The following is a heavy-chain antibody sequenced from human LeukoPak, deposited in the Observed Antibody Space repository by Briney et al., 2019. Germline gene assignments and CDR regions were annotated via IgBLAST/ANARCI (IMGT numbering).Heavy chain of an antibody. Sequence: ASVKVSCKASGYTFTGYYMHWVRQAPGQGLEWMGWINPNSGGTNYAQKFQGRVTITADKSTSTAYMELSSLRSEDTAVYYCARWVSRYYDSSGYYSNWGQGTLVTVSS. CDR2: INPNSGGT. V-gene: IGHV1-2*02. CDR1: GYTFTGYY. D-gene: IGHD3-22*01. J-gene: IGHJ4*02. CDR3: ARWVSRYYDSSGYYSN.